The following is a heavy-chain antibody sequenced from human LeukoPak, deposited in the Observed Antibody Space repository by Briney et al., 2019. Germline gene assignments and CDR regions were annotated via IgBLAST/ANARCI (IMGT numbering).Heavy chain of an antibody. Sequence: SETLSLTCAVYGGSFSGYYWSWIRQPPGKGLEWIGEFNHSGSTNYNPSLKSRVTISVDTSKNQFSLKLSSVTAADTAVHYCARGYYIAADGTAGYYYYGMDVWGQGTTVTVSS. CDR2: FNHSGST. D-gene: IGHD6-13*01. V-gene: IGHV4-34*01. J-gene: IGHJ6*02. CDR1: GGSFSGYY. CDR3: ARGYYIAADGTAGYYYYGMDV.